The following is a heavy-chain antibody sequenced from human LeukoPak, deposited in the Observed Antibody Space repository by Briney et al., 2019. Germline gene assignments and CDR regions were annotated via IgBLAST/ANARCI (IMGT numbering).Heavy chain of an antibody. CDR2: INPSGGST. Sequence: ASVKVSCKASGYTFTSYYMHWVRQAPGQGLEWMGIINPSGGSTSYAQKFQGRVTMTRATSTSTVYMELSSLRSEDTAVYYCARDSTGIAVAGTYDYWGQGTLVTVSS. V-gene: IGHV1-46*01. CDR1: GYTFTSYY. D-gene: IGHD6-19*01. J-gene: IGHJ4*02. CDR3: ARDSTGIAVAGTYDY.